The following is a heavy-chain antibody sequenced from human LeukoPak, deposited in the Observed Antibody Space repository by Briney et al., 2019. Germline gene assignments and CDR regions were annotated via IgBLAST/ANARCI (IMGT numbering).Heavy chain of an antibody. CDR3: ARTYCGGDCYFRY. Sequence: MSSETLSLTCSVSGGSMNSYYWSWIRQSPGKGLEWIGYIYYSGSTNYNPSLKSRVTISVDTSKNQFSLKLSSVTAADTAMYYCARTYCGGDCYFRYWGQGTLVTVSS. J-gene: IGHJ4*02. CDR1: GGSMNSYY. D-gene: IGHD2-21*02. V-gene: IGHV4-59*08. CDR2: IYYSGST.